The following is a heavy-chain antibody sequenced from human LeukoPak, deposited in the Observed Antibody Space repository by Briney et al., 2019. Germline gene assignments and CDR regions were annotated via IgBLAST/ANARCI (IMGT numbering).Heavy chain of an antibody. V-gene: IGHV1-2*02. CDR1: GYTFTGYY. Sequence: GSVKVSCKASGYTFTGYYMHWVRQAPGQGLEWMGWINPNSGGTNYAQKFQGRVTMTRDTSISTAYMELSRLRSDDTAVYYCARSGSCSAYYYYGMDVWGQGTTVTVSS. D-gene: IGHD1-26*01. J-gene: IGHJ6*02. CDR2: INPNSGGT. CDR3: ARSGSCSAYYYYGMDV.